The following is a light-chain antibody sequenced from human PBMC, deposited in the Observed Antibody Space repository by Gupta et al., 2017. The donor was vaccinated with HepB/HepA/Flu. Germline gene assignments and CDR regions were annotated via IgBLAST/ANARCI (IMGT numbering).Light chain of an antibody. CDR3: QQRDSTPIT. J-gene: IGKJ5*01. CDR2: AAS. CDR1: QSISSY. Sequence: DIQMTQSPSSLSASVGDRVTITCRASQSISSYLNWYQQKPGKAPKLLIYAASRVQSGVPSRFSGSGSGTDFTLTISSRQPEDFANYYCQQRDSTPITFGQGTRLEIK. V-gene: IGKV1-39*01.